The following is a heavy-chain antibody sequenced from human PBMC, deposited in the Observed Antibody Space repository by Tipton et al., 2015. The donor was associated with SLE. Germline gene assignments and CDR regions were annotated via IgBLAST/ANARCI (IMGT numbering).Heavy chain of an antibody. Sequence: TLSLTCNVSGVSISSSYWSWIRQPAGKGLEWIGRIYTSGATDDNPSLKSRVTMSVDMSKNQIFLKMTSVAAADCAVYFCARVWLNNAFDIWGQGTRVTVPS. D-gene: IGHD2/OR15-2a*01. CDR1: GVSISSSY. V-gene: IGHV4-4*07. CDR3: ARVWLNNAFDI. J-gene: IGHJ3*02. CDR2: IYTSGAT.